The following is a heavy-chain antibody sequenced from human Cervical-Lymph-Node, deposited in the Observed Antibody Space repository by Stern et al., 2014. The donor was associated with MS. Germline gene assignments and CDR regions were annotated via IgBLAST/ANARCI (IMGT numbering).Heavy chain of an antibody. J-gene: IGHJ6*02. V-gene: IGHV1-46*01. Sequence: VQLVESGAEVKKPGASVKVSCKASGYTFINHYMHWVRQAPGQGLEWMGVINPSGGATSYAQKFQGRVPMTRDTSTNTVDLELGSLRSEDTAVYYCARAKESSIAARPGEHNYLGMDVWGQGTTVTVSS. D-gene: IGHD6-6*01. CDR1: GYTFINHY. CDR3: ARAKESSIAARPGEHNYLGMDV. CDR2: INPSGGAT.